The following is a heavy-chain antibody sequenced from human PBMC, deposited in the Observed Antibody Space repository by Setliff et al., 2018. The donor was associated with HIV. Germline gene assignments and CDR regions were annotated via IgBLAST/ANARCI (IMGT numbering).Heavy chain of an antibody. CDR2: IYHSRST. CDR3: ARTLSTMVKTDGYYDYYYMDV. CDR1: GGSISSTSYY. J-gene: IGHJ6*03. Sequence: SETLSLTCSVSGGSISSTSYYWGWIRQPPGKGLEWIGNIYHSRSTYYNPSLKSRVGISVDTSKNQFSLKLSSMTAADTAVYYCARTLSTMVKTDGYYDYYYMDVWGKGTTVTVSS. V-gene: IGHV4-39*07. D-gene: IGHD3-10*01.